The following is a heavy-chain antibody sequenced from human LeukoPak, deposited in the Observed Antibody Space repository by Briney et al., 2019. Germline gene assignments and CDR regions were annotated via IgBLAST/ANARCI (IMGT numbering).Heavy chain of an antibody. D-gene: IGHD5-18*01. CDR3: ARAQGYSYGLSY. CDR1: GFTFSSYE. J-gene: IGHJ4*02. Sequence: GGSLRLSCAASGFTFSSYEMNWVRQAPGKGLEWVSYISSSGSTIYYADSVKGRFTISRDNAKNSLYLQMNSLRAEDTAVYYCARAQGYSYGLSYWGQGTLVTVSS. CDR2: ISSSGSTI. V-gene: IGHV3-48*03.